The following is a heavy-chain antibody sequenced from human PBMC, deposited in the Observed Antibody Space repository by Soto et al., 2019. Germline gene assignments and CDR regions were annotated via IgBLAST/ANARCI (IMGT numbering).Heavy chain of an antibody. Sequence: QITLKESGPTLVKPTQTLTLTCTFSGFSLNISGVGVGWIRQPPGKALEWLALIYWDDDKRYSPSLKSRLTITKDTSKDQVVLTMTNMDPVDTATYYCAHSLYDSSGYYHEDYWGQGTLVTVSS. J-gene: IGHJ4*02. CDR2: IYWDDDK. CDR1: GFSLNISGVG. V-gene: IGHV2-5*02. D-gene: IGHD3-22*01. CDR3: AHSLYDSSGYYHEDY.